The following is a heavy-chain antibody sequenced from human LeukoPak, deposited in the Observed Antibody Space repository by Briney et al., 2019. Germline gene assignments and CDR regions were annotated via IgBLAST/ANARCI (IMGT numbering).Heavy chain of an antibody. J-gene: IGHJ5*02. Sequence: SETPSLTCTVSGGSISGYFWSWIRQPAGKGLEWIGYIHYTGTTSYNPSLKGRVTISADASKNQFSLKLTSVTAADTAVYYCAKYAAMSGPNWFDPWGQGTLVTVSS. D-gene: IGHD2-2*01. CDR2: IHYTGTT. V-gene: IGHV4-59*01. CDR3: AKYAAMSGPNWFDP. CDR1: GGSISGYF.